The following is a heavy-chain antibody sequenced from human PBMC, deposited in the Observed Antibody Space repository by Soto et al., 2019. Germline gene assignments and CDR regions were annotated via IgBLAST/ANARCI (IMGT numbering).Heavy chain of an antibody. CDR1: GFTFSSYA. V-gene: IGHV3-23*01. D-gene: IGHD3-9*01. CDR3: AKLPQYDVLTGYLNYFDY. Sequence: EVQLLESGGGLVQPGGSLRLSCAASGFTFSSYAMSWVRQAPGKGLEWVSAFRGDGTGAHYADSVKGRFTISRDNSKNTLYLHSNSLRAEDTAVYYCAKLPQYDVLTGYLNYFDYWGQGTLVTVSS. J-gene: IGHJ4*02. CDR2: FRGDGTGA.